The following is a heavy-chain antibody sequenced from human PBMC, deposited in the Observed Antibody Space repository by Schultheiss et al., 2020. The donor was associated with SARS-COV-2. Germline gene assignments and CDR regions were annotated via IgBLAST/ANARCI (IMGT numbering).Heavy chain of an antibody. CDR1: GYTFTSYG. V-gene: IGHV1-2*02. J-gene: IGHJ6*02. D-gene: IGHD4-17*01. CDR2: INPNSGGT. CDR3: ARDGPDYGDYVPYYYYGMDV. Sequence: ASVKVSCKASGYTFTSYGISWVRQAPGQGLEWMGWINPNSGGTNYAQKFQGRVTMTRDTSISTAYMELSRLRSDDTAVYYCARDGPDYGDYVPYYYYGMDVWGQGTTVTVSS.